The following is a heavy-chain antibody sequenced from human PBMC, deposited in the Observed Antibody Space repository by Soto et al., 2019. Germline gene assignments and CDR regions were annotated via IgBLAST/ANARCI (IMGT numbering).Heavy chain of an antibody. V-gene: IGHV3-48*01. CDR3: ARGGIYYYYYYYMDV. CDR1: GFTFSSYS. J-gene: IGHJ6*03. D-gene: IGHD3-3*01. Sequence: EVQLVESGGGLVQPGGSLRLSCAASGFTFSSYSMNWVRQAPGKGLEWVSYISSSSSTIYYADSVKGRFTISRDNAKNSLYLQMNSLRAEDTAVYYCARGGIYYYYYYYMDVWGKGTTVTVSS. CDR2: ISSSSSTI.